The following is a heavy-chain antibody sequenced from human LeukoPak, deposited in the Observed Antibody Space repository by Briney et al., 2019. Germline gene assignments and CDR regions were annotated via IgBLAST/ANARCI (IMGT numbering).Heavy chain of an antibody. CDR3: AKTAERGYSDY. Sequence: SVKVSCKASGGTFSSYTISWVREAPGQGLEWMGRIIPILGIANYVQKFQGRVTITADKSTSTAYMELSSLRSGDTAVSYCAKTAERGYSDYWGQGTLVTVSS. CDR2: IIPILGIA. V-gene: IGHV1-69*02. J-gene: IGHJ4*02. CDR1: GGTFSSYT. D-gene: IGHD5-18*01.